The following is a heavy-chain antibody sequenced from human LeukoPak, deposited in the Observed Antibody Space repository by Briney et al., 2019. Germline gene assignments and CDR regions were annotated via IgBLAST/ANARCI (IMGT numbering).Heavy chain of an antibody. CDR3: VKDRTGTYTLDY. Sequence: PGGSLRLSCAATGFTFSNYAIHWGRQAPGKGLEWVAFISDDGSRQHYADSVKGRFTISRDNPKNTLNLQMNSLRAEDTAVYYCVKDRTGTYTLDYWGQGTLVTVSS. CDR1: GFTFSNYA. V-gene: IGHV3-30-3*01. CDR2: ISDDGSRQ. D-gene: IGHD3-10*01. J-gene: IGHJ4*02.